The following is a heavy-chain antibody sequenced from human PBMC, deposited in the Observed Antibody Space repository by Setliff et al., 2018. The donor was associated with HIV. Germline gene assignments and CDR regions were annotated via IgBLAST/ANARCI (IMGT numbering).Heavy chain of an antibody. CDR3: AKQGYADSLYAFDV. V-gene: IGHV1-2*06. J-gene: IGHJ3*01. Sequence: ASVKVSCKASGYTCTSYGISWVRQAPGHGLELMGRIHPNTGSTNYLQKFQGRVSITRDTSMSTVYMTLTGLTSDDTAVYYCAKQGYADSLYAFDVWGQGTMVTVSS. CDR1: GYTCTSYG. D-gene: IGHD3-16*01. CDR2: IHPNTGST.